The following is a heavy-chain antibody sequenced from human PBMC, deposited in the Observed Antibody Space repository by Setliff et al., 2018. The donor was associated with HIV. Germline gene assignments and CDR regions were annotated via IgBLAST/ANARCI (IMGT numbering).Heavy chain of an antibody. Sequence: SETLSLTCTVSGVSTSSTSYYWGWIRQPPGKGLEWIGYIYYSGNTYYNPSPKSRVTISVDTSKNHFSLRLSSVTAADTAVYYCARAPTVVTLLDYWGQGTLVTVSS. CDR1: GVSTSSTSYY. CDR3: ARAPTVVTLLDY. J-gene: IGHJ4*02. V-gene: IGHV4-39*02. D-gene: IGHD4-17*01. CDR2: IYYSGNT.